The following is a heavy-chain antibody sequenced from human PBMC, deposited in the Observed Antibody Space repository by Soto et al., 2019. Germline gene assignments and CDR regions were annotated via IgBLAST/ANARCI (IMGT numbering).Heavy chain of an antibody. CDR3: ARADSSWYHYYYYYYGMDV. V-gene: IGHV3-74*01. CDR2: INSDGSST. Sequence: GSLRLSCAASGFTFSSYWMHWVRQAPGKGLVWVSRINSDGSSTSYADSVKGRFTISRDNAKNTLYLQMNSLRAEDTAVYYCARADSSWYHYYYYYYGMDVWGQGTTVTVSS. D-gene: IGHD6-13*01. CDR1: GFTFSSYW. J-gene: IGHJ6*02.